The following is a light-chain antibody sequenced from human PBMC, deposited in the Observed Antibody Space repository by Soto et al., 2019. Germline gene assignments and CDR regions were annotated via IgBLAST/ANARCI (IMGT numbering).Light chain of an antibody. CDR2: EVT. CDR1: SSDIGSYKL. CDR3: FSYAGNSIYV. Sequence: QSALTQPASVSGSTGQSITISCTGTSSDIGSYKLVSWYQQHPGKVPKLMIYEVTKRPSGVSDRFSGSKSGNTASLTISGLQAEDEADYYCFSYAGNSIYVFGTGTKLTV. J-gene: IGLJ1*01. V-gene: IGLV2-23*02.